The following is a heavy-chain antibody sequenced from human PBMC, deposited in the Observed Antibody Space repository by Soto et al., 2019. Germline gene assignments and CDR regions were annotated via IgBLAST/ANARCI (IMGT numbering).Heavy chain of an antibody. J-gene: IGHJ4*02. CDR2: IVVISNTV. D-gene: IGHD1-26*01. Sequence: QVVLLQSGSEVKEPGSSVRVSCQISGSTFNNFAFSWVRQAPGHGPEWMGGIVVISNTVDYSQRFQDRVTITADTSTNTLYMELGSLTFEDTAVDYCARAIKRWEVHYYFDYWGQGTLVTVSS. V-gene: IGHV1-69*06. CDR3: ARAIKRWEVHYYFDY. CDR1: GSTFNNFA.